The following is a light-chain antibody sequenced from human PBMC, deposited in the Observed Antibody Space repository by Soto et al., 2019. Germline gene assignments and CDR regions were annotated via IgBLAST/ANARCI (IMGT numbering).Light chain of an antibody. CDR1: QSISYW. J-gene: IGKJ4*01. CDR2: KAS. Sequence: DIQMTQSPSTLSASVGDRVIITCRASQSISYWLAWYQQKPGKAPKSLIYKASTLGSGVPSRFSGSGSGTEFTLTISSLQSDDFATYYCQQYISYPITFGGGTEVEIK. CDR3: QQYISYPIT. V-gene: IGKV1-5*03.